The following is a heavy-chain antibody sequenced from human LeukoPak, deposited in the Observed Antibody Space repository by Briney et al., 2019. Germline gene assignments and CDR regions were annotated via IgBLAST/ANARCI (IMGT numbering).Heavy chain of an antibody. CDR3: ARSGTNYYYSYMDV. Sequence: GGSLRLSCAVSGFTFRSYAMNWVRQAPGKGLEWVAAITADGGSTHYTTSVKGRFTISRDNSKNTLYVQMNSLRADDTAVYYCARSGTNYYYSYMDVWGKGTTVTVSS. D-gene: IGHD1-26*01. J-gene: IGHJ6*03. CDR2: ITADGGST. V-gene: IGHV3-23*01. CDR1: GFTFRSYA.